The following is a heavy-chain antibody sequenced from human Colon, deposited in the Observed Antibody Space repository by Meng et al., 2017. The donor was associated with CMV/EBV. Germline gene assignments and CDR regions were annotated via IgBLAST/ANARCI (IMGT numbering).Heavy chain of an antibody. J-gene: IGHJ4*02. V-gene: IGHV3-30*02. CDR3: VKGRGYNGYAADV. CDR1: GFTFSSYS. CDR2: IRYDGNKK. Sequence: GESLKISCAASGFTFSSYSMNWVRQAPGKGLEWMTIIRYDGNKKYSVDSVKGRFTISRDNSKSTLHLQMSNLRPGDTALYYCVKGRGYNGYAADVWGQGTLVTVSS. D-gene: IGHD5-12*01.